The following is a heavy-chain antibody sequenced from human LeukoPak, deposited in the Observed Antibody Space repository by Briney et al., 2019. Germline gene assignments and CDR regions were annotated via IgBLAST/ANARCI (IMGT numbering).Heavy chain of an antibody. J-gene: IGHJ4*02. D-gene: IGHD7-27*01. CDR3: ARLPPGDGTLDY. CDR2: IYYSGST. Sequence: PSETLSLTCTVSGGSISSYYWGWIRQPPGKGLEWIGYIYYSGSTNYNPSLKSRVTISVDTSKNQFSLKLSSVTAADTAVYYCARLPPGDGTLDYWGQGTLVTVSS. V-gene: IGHV4-59*08. CDR1: GGSISSYY.